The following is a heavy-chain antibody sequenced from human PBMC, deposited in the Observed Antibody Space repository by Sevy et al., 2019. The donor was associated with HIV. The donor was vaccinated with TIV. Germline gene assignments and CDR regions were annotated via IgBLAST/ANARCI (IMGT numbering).Heavy chain of an antibody. J-gene: IGHJ3*02. CDR1: GFTFSSYS. D-gene: IGHD6-13*01. CDR3: ARVGYSSSCRFRAFDI. Sequence: GGSLRLSCAASGFTFSSYSMNWVRQAPGKGLEWVSSISSSSSYIYYADSVKGRFTISRDNAKNSLYLQMNSLRAEDTAVYYCARVGYSSSCRFRAFDIWGQGTMVTVSS. V-gene: IGHV3-21*01. CDR2: ISSSSSYI.